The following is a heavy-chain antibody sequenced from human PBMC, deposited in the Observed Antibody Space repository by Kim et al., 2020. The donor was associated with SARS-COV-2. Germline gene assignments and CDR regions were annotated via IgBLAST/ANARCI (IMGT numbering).Heavy chain of an antibody. D-gene: IGHD1-7*01. CDR3: ARSPLYNWNYPFDY. CDR2: IYSGGSST. CDR1: GFTFSSYA. Sequence: GGSLRLSCAASGFTFSSYAMSWVRQAPGKGLEWVSVIYSGGSSTYYADSVKGRFTISRDNSKNTLYLQMNSLRAEATAVYYCARSPLYNWNYPFDYWGQGTLVTVSS. J-gene: IGHJ4*02. V-gene: IGHV3-23*03.